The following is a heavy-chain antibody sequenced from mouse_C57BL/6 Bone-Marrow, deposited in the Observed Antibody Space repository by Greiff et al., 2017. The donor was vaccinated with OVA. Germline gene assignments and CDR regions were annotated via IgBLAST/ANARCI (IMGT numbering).Heavy chain of an antibody. J-gene: IGHJ4*01. CDR1: GFNIKDDY. Sequence: VQLQQSGAELVRPGASVKLSCTASGFNIKDDYMHWVKQRPEQGLEWIGWIDTENGDTEYASKFQGKATITAETSSNTAYLQLSSLTSEDTAVYYCTRIYYEDAMDYWGQGTSVTVSS. D-gene: IGHD2-4*01. CDR2: IDTENGDT. V-gene: IGHV14-4*01. CDR3: TRIYYEDAMDY.